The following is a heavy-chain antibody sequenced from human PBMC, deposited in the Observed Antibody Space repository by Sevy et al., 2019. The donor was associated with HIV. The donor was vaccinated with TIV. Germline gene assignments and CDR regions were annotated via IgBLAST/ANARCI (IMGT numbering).Heavy chain of an antibody. CDR2: ISSSSNYI. V-gene: IGHV3-21*01. D-gene: IGHD2-15*01. CDR1: GFTFSSYN. Sequence: GGSLRLSCAASGFTFSSYNMNWVRQAPGKGLEWVSSISSSSNYINYADSVKGRFTISRENAKISLYLEMNTLRAEDTVVYYCAIVVAYCSGGTCFPGYYYGMDVWGQGTTVTASS. J-gene: IGHJ6*02. CDR3: AIVVAYCSGGTCFPGYYYGMDV.